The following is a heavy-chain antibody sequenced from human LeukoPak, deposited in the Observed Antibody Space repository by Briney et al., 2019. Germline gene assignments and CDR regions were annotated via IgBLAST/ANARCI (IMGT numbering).Heavy chain of an antibody. D-gene: IGHD3-22*01. CDR3: ARDIHYYDSSGYRDAFDI. V-gene: IGHV1-18*01. Sequence: ASVKVSCKASGYTFTSYGISWVRQAPGQGLEWMGWISAYNGNTNYAQKLQGRVTMTTDTSTSTAYMELRSLRSDDTAVYYCARDIHYYDSSGYRDAFDIWAKGQWSPSLQ. CDR2: ISAYNGNT. J-gene: IGHJ3*02. CDR1: GYTFTSYG.